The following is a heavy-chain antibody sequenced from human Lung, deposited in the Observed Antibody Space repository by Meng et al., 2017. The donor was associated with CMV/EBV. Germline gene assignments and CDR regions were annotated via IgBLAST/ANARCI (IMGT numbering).Heavy chain of an antibody. CDR1: GGSISSSSYY. CDR2: IYYSGST. D-gene: IGHD6-13*01. J-gene: IGHJ6*01. V-gene: IGHV4-39*01. Sequence: LXCTVSGGSISSSSYYWGWIRQPPGKGLEWIGSIYYSGSTYYNPSLKSRVTISVDTSKNQFSLKLSSVTAADTAVYYCARQTDTEGIAAAPDVWGQGTTVTVSS. CDR3: ARQTDTEGIAAAPDV.